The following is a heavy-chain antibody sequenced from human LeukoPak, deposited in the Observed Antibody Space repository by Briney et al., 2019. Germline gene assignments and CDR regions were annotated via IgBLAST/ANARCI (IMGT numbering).Heavy chain of an antibody. CDR2: INHSGST. CDR3: ARGRRIVVVPAAFYFDY. V-gene: IGHV4-34*01. J-gene: IGHJ4*02. CDR1: GGSLSVYY. Sequence: SETLSLTCAVYGGSLSVYYWSGIRQPPGKGLEWIGEINHSGSTNYNPSLKSRVTISVDTSKNQFSLKLSSVTAADTAVYYCARGRRIVVVPAAFYFDYWGQGTLDTVSS. D-gene: IGHD2-2*01.